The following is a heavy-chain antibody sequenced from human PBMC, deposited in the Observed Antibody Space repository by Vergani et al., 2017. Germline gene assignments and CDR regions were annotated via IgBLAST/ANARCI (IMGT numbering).Heavy chain of an antibody. CDR3: ARGSYYDFWTNRGGNWFDP. CDR2: INPNSGGT. Sequence: QVQLVESGAEVKKPGASVKVSCKASGYTFTGYYMHWVRQAPGQGLEWMGWINPNSGGTNYAQKFQGRVTMTRDTSISTAYMELSRLRSDDTAVYYCARGSYYDFWTNRGGNWFDPWGQGTLVTVSS. D-gene: IGHD3-3*01. J-gene: IGHJ5*02. V-gene: IGHV1-2*02. CDR1: GYTFTGYY.